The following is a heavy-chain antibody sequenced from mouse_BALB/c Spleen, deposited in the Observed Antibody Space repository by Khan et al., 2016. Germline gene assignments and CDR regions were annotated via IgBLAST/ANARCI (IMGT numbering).Heavy chain of an antibody. V-gene: IGHV3-2*02. CDR3: ARHDYVDY. CDR1: GYSITSDYA. J-gene: IGHJ2*01. CDR2: ISYSGST. Sequence: EVQLQESGPGLVKPSQSLSLTCTVTGYSITSDYAWNWIRQFPGNKLEWMGYISYSGSTSYNPSLKSRISITRDTSKNQFFLQLNSVTTEDTATYYCARHDYVDYWGQGTTLTVSS.